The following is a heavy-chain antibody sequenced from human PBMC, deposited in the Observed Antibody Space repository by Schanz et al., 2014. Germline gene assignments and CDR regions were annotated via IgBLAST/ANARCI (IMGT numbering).Heavy chain of an antibody. CDR2: ISLDGSNQ. V-gene: IGHV3-30*03. D-gene: IGHD3-10*01. Sequence: QVQLVESGGGVVQPGRSLRLSCATSGLNFDYYGMNWVRQAPGKGLEWVAIISLDGSNQYYADSVKGRFTISRDNSKNTLYLQMNSLRAEDTAVYYCSVLGGFVELPLDYRGQGTLVTVSS. J-gene: IGHJ4*02. CDR1: GLNFDYYG. CDR3: SVLGGFVELPLDY.